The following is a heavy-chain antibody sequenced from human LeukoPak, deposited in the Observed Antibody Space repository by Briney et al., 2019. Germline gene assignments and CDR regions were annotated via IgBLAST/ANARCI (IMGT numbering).Heavy chain of an antibody. D-gene: IGHD2-15*01. J-gene: IGHJ4*02. CDR3: ARGVVVGGRGDRNDY. Sequence: GGSLRLSCAVSGFTFSGFWMSWSRQAPGKGLEWVASINSDGSEGYYADVVKGRFTISRDNAKNSLYLQINSLRAEDTAVYYCARGVVVGGRGDRNDYWGQGTLVTVSS. V-gene: IGHV3-7*03. CDR2: INSDGSEG. CDR1: GFTFSGFW.